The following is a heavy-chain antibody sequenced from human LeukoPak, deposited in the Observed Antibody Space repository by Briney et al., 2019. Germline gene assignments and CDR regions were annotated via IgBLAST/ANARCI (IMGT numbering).Heavy chain of an antibody. CDR3: ARARGYSYGLDY. D-gene: IGHD5-18*01. Sequence: GGSLRLSCAASGFTFSSYSINWVRQAPGKGLEWVSYISSSSNTIYYADSVKGRFTISRDSAKNSLYLQMNSLRAEDTAVYYCARARGYSYGLDYWGQGTLVTVSS. CDR2: ISSSSNTI. J-gene: IGHJ4*02. CDR1: GFTFSSYS. V-gene: IGHV3-48*01.